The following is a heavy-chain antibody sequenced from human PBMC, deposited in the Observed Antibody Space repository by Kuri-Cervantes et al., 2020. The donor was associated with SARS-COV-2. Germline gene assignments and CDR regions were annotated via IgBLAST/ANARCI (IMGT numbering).Heavy chain of an antibody. Sequence: GESLKISCAASGFTFSSYGMHWVRQAPGKGLEWVSYISSSGSTIYYADSVKGRFTISRDNAKNSLYPQMNSLRAEDTAVYYCAREETPTMIAVVVYYYGMDVWGQGTTVTVSS. CDR2: ISSSGSTI. CDR1: GFTFSSYG. V-gene: IGHV3-48*04. D-gene: IGHD3-22*01. J-gene: IGHJ6*02. CDR3: AREETPTMIAVVVYYYGMDV.